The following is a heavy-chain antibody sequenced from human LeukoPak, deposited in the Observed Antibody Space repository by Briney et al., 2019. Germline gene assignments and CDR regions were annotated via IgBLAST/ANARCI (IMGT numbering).Heavy chain of an antibody. Sequence: PSETLSLTYAVYGGSFSGYYWSWIRQPPGKGLEWIGEINHSGSTNYNPSLKSRVTISVDTSKNQFSLKLSSVTAADTAVYYCARGTDSSGYYYGDDAFDIWGQGTMVTVSS. J-gene: IGHJ3*02. CDR1: GGSFSGYY. V-gene: IGHV4-34*01. CDR3: ARGTDSSGYYYGDDAFDI. CDR2: INHSGST. D-gene: IGHD3-22*01.